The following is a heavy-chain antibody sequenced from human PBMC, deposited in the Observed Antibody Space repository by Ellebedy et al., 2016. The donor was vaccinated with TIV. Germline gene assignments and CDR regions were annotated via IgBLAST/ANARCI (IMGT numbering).Heavy chain of an antibody. D-gene: IGHD6-19*01. V-gene: IGHV3-53*01. CDR2: IYSSGGT. Sequence: GESLKISCAASGFTVSSNYMSWVRQAPGRGLEWVSTIYSSGGTYYAGSVKGRFTISRNNSKNTLYTQMNSLRAEDTAVYYCAGGISVAGTSLGFWGQGTLVTVS. CDR3: AGGISVAGTSLGF. J-gene: IGHJ4*02. CDR1: GFTVSSNY.